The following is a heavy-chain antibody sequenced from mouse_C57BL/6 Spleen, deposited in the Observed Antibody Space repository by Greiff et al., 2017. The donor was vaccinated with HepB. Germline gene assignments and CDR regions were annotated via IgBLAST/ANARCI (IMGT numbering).Heavy chain of an antibody. V-gene: IGHV1-69*01. CDR2: IDPSDSYT. CDR3: ARGGGLFFDY. D-gene: IGHD1-1*01. J-gene: IGHJ2*01. Sequence: QVQLQQPGAELVMPGASVKLSCKASGYTFTSYWMHWVKQRPGQGLEWIGEIDPSDSYTNYNQKFKGKSTLTVDKSSSTAYMQLSSLTSEDSAVYYCARGGGLFFDYWGQGTTRTVSS. CDR1: GYTFTSYW.